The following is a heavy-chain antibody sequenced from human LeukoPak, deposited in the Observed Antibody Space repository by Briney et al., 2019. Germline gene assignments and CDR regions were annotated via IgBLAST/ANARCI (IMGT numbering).Heavy chain of an antibody. CDR2: ISYSSSTI. CDR3: ARDRLHYGEYEKTFDY. V-gene: IGHV3-48*01. Sequence: HAGGSLRLSCAASGFTFSSYSMNWVRQASGKGLEWVSYISYSSSTIYYADSVKGRFTISRDNAKNSLYLQMNSLRAEDTAVYYCARDRLHYGEYEKTFDYWGQGTLVTVSS. D-gene: IGHD4-17*01. J-gene: IGHJ4*02. CDR1: GFTFSSYS.